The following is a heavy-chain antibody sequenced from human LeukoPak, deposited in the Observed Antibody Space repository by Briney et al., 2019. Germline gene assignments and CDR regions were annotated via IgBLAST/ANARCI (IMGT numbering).Heavy chain of an antibody. CDR2: ISSSSSYI. V-gene: IGHV3-21*01. J-gene: IGHJ4*02. CDR1: GFTFSSYS. CDR3: ATGGIVVVPAAKDY. D-gene: IGHD2-2*01. Sequence: GGSLRLSCAASGFTFSSYSMNWVREAPGKGVEWVSSISSSSSYIYYADSVKGRFTISRDNAKNSLYLQMNSLRAEDTAVYYCATGGIVVVPAAKDYWGQGTLVTVSS.